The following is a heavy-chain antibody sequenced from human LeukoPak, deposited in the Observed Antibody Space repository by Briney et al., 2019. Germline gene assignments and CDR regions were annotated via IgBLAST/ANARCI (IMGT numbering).Heavy chain of an antibody. Sequence: GASVKVSCKASGYTFTGYYMHWVRQAPGQGLEWMGWINPNSGGTNYAQKFQGRVTMTRDTSISTAYMELSRLRSDDTAVYYCARLDIVVVPAATEGYYYYYMDVWGKGTTVTVSS. J-gene: IGHJ6*03. CDR3: ARLDIVVVPAATEGYYYYYMDV. V-gene: IGHV1-2*02. CDR2: INPNSGGT. CDR1: GYTFTGYY. D-gene: IGHD2-2*03.